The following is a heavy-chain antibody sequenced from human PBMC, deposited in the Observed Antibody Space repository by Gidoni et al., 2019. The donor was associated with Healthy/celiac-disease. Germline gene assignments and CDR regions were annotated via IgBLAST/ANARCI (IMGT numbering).Heavy chain of an antibody. V-gene: IGHV3-74*01. CDR2: ISPDETKR. CDR1: GFTFRNNY. D-gene: IGHD2-8*02. CDR3: VTGGIHQ. Sequence: EVQLVESGGGLVQPGGSLRLSCVASGFTFRNNYMYWVRQAPGQGLVWVSSISPDETKRNYADSVKGRFTTSRDNARNTLYLQMNNLRAEDTAMYYCVTGGIHQWGQGTLVTVSS. J-gene: IGHJ4*02.